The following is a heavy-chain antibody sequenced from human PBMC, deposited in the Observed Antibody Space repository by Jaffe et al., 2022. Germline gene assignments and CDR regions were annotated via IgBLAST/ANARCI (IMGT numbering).Heavy chain of an antibody. CDR2: ISSSSSYI. V-gene: IGHV3-21*01. Sequence: EVQLVESGGGLVKPGGSLRLSCAASGFTFSSYSMNWVRQAPGKGLEWVSSISSSSSYIYYADSVKGRFTISRDNAKNSLYLQMNSLRAEDTAVYYCASPPSKGMGELSFWYYYYMDVWGKGTTVTVSS. CDR1: GFTFSSYS. CDR3: ASPPSKGMGELSFWYYYYMDV. J-gene: IGHJ6*03. D-gene: IGHD3-16*02.